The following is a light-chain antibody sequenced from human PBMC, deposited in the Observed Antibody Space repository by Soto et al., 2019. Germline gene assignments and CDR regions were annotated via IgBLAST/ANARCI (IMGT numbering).Light chain of an antibody. CDR2: AAS. J-gene: IGKJ1*01. CDR3: QQNYRATPWT. Sequence: DIQMTQSPSSLSASVGDRITITCRASQSISRYLNWYQHKPGKAPKLLINAASSLVRGVPSRFSGGGSGTDFTLNISRLQPDDFATYYCQQNYRATPWTFGQGTKVEVK. CDR1: QSISRY. V-gene: IGKV1-39*01.